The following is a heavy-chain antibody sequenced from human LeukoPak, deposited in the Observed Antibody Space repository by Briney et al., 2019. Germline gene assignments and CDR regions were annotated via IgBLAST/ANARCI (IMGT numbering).Heavy chain of an antibody. J-gene: IGHJ3*01. V-gene: IGHV1-3*01. D-gene: IGHD2/OR15-2a*01. Sequence: KFQGRVTITRDTSASTAYMELSSLRSEDTAVYYCARHGNIVILPTTSKAFDVWGQGTMVTVSS. CDR3: ARHGNIVILPTTSKAFDV.